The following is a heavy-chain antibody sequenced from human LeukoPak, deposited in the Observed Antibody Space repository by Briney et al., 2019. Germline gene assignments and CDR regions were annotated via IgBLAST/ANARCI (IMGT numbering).Heavy chain of an antibody. CDR3: AKRYSTNWYYFDY. CDR2: IGASGGPT. CDR1: GFTFRSYW. Sequence: PGGSLRLSCAASGFTFRSYWMSWVRQAPGKGLEWVSTIGASGGPTYYADSVKGRFTISRDNSKNTLYLQMNSLRAEDTAVYYCAKRYSTNWYYFDYWGQGALVTVSS. D-gene: IGHD6-13*01. J-gene: IGHJ4*02. V-gene: IGHV3-23*01.